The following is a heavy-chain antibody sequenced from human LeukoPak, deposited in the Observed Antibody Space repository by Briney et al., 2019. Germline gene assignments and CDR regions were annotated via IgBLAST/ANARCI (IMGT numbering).Heavy chain of an antibody. CDR2: INPNSGGT. D-gene: IGHD5-18*01. CDR1: GCTFTGYY. CDR3: ARDGDTYGYYYYGMDV. V-gene: IGHV1-2*02. J-gene: IGHJ6*02. Sequence: GASVKVSCKASGCTFTGYYMHWVRQAPGQGLEWMGWINPNSGGTKYAQTFKGRVTMTRDTSISTAYMELSSLRSDDTAVYYCARDGDTYGYYYYGMDVWGQGTTVTVSS.